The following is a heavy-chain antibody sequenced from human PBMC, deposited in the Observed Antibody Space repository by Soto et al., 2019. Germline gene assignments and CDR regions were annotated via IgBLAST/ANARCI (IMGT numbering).Heavy chain of an antibody. J-gene: IGHJ4*02. Sequence: SSVKVSCKASGYTFTSYGIGCVRQAPGQGLEWMGWISAYNGNTNYAQKLQGRVTMTTDTSTSTAYMELRSLRSDDTAVYYCARDFGYSSGWYFDYWGQGTLVTVSS. CDR2: ISAYNGNT. CDR3: ARDFGYSSGWYFDY. D-gene: IGHD6-19*01. CDR1: GYTFTSYG. V-gene: IGHV1-18*01.